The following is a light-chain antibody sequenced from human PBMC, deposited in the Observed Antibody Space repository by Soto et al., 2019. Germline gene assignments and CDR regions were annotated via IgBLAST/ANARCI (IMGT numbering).Light chain of an antibody. V-gene: IGKV1-17*02. CDR2: AAS. CDR3: LQHNSYHRT. CDR1: QGIRND. J-gene: IGKJ1*01. Sequence: DIEMTQSPSSLSASVGARVTITCRASQGIRNDLGWYQQKPGKAPKRLIYAASSLQSGVPARFSGSGSGTEFTLTVSNLQPEDFASYYSLQHNSYHRTFGQGTKVEIK.